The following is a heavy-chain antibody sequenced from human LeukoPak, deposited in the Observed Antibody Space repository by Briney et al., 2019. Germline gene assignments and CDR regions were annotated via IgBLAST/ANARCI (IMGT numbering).Heavy chain of an antibody. V-gene: IGHV4-38-2*02. CDR3: ARATTVTTRWFDP. CDR1: GYSVSSDYY. CDR2: IYHDGNT. J-gene: IGHJ5*02. D-gene: IGHD4-11*01. Sequence: SETLSLTCTVSGYSVSSDYYWGWIRQPPGKGPEWIGSIYHDGNTYYNPSLKSRVTISVDTSKNQFSLKLTSMTAADTAVYYCARATTVTTRWFDPWGQGTLVTVYS.